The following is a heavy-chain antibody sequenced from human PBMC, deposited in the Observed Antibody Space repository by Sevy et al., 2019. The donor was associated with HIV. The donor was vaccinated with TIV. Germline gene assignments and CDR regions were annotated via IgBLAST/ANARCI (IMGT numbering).Heavy chain of an antibody. CDR3: ARTSYDIIGYYNHDAFDI. D-gene: IGHD3-22*01. J-gene: IGHJ3*02. V-gene: IGHV2-5*01. Sequence: SGPTLVNPTQTLTLTCTFSGFSLSTTEVGVGWIRQPPGKALEWLALIYWNDDRRYSTSLKNRLTITKDTSKNQVVLTMTNMNPVDTATYYCARTSYDIIGYYNHDAFDIWGQGTMVTVSS. CDR1: GFSLSTTEVG. CDR2: IYWNDDR.